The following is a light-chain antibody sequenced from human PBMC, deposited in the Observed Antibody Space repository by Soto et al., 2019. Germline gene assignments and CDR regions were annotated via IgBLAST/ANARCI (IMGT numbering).Light chain of an antibody. Sequence: QSALTQPASVSGSPGQSITISCTGTSSDVGGYNYVSWYRQHPGIAPKLLIYGVTNRPSGVSPRFSGSKSGNTASLTISGLQAEDEADYHCSSYTSASTLLYLFGTGTKLTVL. CDR1: SSDVGGYNY. V-gene: IGLV2-14*01. CDR2: GVT. J-gene: IGLJ1*01. CDR3: SSYTSASTLLYL.